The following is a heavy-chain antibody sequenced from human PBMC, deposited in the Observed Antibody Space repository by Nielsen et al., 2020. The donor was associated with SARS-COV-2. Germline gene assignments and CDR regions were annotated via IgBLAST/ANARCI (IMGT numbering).Heavy chain of an antibody. CDR1: GFTFSSYW. CDR3: AKDPWGSGSYNWFDP. J-gene: IGHJ5*02. V-gene: IGHV3-23*01. D-gene: IGHD3-10*01. Sequence: GGSLRLSCAASGFTFSSYWMSWVRQAPGKGLEWVSAISGSGGSTYYADSVKGRFTISRDNSKNTLYLQMNSLRAEDTAVYYCAKDPWGSGSYNWFDPWGQGTLVTVSS. CDR2: ISGSGGST.